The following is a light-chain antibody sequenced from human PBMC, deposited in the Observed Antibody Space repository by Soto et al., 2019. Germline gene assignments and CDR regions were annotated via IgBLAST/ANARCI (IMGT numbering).Light chain of an antibody. CDR3: ATWDDSLNGYV. CDR1: SSNIGSNT. V-gene: IGLV1-44*01. CDR2: DND. J-gene: IGLJ1*01. Sequence: QAVVTQPPSASGTPGQRVPISCSGSSSNIGSNTVGWYQQLPGTAPKLLVYDNDERPSGVPARFSGSKAGTSASLAISGLQSEDEADYYCATWDDSLNGYVLGTGTKVTVL.